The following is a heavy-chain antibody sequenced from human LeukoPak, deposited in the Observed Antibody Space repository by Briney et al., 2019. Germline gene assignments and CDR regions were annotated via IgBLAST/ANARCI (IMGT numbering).Heavy chain of an antibody. CDR2: INHSGST. D-gene: IGHD6-19*01. CDR1: GGSISSSNW. V-gene: IGHV4-4*02. CDR3: ARGPSSGWYGNYFDY. Sequence: SGTLSLTCAASGGSISSSNWWSWIRQPPGKGLEWIGEINHSGSTNYNPSLKSRVTISVDTSKNQFSLKLSSVTAADTAVYYCARGPSSGWYGNYFDYWGQGTLVTVSS. J-gene: IGHJ4*02.